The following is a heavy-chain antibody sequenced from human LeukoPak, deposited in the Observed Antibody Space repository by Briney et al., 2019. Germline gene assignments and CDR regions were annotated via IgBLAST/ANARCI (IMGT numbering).Heavy chain of an antibody. CDR3: AKFIAAAGTVDFDY. V-gene: IGHV3-30*18. J-gene: IGHJ4*02. CDR2: ISYERSNK. D-gene: IGHD6-13*01. Sequence: GRSLRLSCAASGFTFSSYRMHWVRQAPGKGLEWVAVISYERSNKYYADSVKGRFTISRDNSKNTLYLQMNSLRAEDTAVYYCAKFIAAAGTVDFDYWGQGTLVTVSS. CDR1: GFTFSSYR.